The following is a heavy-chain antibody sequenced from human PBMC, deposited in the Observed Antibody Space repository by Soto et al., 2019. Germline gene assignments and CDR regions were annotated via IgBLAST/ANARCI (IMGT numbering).Heavy chain of an antibody. V-gene: IGHV3-23*01. Sequence: EVQLLESGGGLVQPGGSLRLSCAASGFTFNNYALSWVRQAPGKGLEWVSGISGTGGSTFYADSVKGRFTISRDNSKSTLYLQMNSLRAEDTAVYYCVKDSPPRPGSLLDAFAMWGQGTMVTVSS. D-gene: IGHD3-10*01. CDR3: VKDSPPRPGSLLDAFAM. J-gene: IGHJ3*02. CDR2: ISGTGGST. CDR1: GFTFNNYA.